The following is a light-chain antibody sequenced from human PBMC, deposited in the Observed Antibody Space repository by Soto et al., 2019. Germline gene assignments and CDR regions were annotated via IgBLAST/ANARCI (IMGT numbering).Light chain of an antibody. J-gene: IGKJ4*01. CDR2: GAS. V-gene: IGKV3-20*01. CDR3: QQYVSTPLT. Sequence: EIVLTQSPGTLSLSPGERATLSCRASQSVGTYLAWYQQKPGQAPRLLIYGASSRATGIPDRFSGSGSGTDFTLTISRLEPEEFAVYYCQQYVSTPLTVGGGTKVDIK. CDR1: QSVGTY.